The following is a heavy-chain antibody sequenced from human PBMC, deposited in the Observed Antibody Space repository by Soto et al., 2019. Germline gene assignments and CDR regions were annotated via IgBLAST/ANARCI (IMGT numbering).Heavy chain of an antibody. V-gene: IGHV3-73*02. CDR2: IGSRGETYAT. CDR1: GFTFGASA. Sequence: EVQLVESGGGLVQPGGSLKLSCAASGFTFGASALQWVRQASGKGLEWLGRIGSRGETYATTYAASVKGRFTISREDSTKTADLRMTSXXSXXXXXXXXXXXXXXXXXNWGRGALVAVSS. J-gene: IGHJ4*02. CDR3: XXXXXXXXXN.